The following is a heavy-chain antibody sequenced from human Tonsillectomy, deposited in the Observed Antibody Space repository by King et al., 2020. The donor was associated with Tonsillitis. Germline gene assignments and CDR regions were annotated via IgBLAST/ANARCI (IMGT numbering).Heavy chain of an antibody. Sequence: LQLVQSGGGLVKPGGPLRLSCAASGFTFSSYNMNWVPQAPGKGLGWVSFISSSGNYIHYADSVRGRFTISRDNAKNSLYLQMNSLRAEDTAVYYCAREGCSSSSCYHYGMDVWGQGTTVTVSS. CDR1: GFTFSSYN. CDR2: ISSSGNYI. CDR3: AREGCSSSSCYHYGMDV. D-gene: IGHD2-2*01. J-gene: IGHJ6*02. V-gene: IGHV3-21*01.